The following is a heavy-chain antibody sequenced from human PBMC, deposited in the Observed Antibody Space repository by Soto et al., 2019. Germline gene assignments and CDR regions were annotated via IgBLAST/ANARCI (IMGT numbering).Heavy chain of an antibody. CDR3: ARHLRRGPIVKGMDV. D-gene: IGHD2-21*01. V-gene: IGHV4-39*01. CDR2: IYYSGTT. Sequence: SETLSLTCTVSGGSISSSGYYWGWTRQPPGKGLEWIGSIYYSGTTYYDPSLKSRVTMSVDTSKNQFSLKLSSMTAADTAVYYCARHLRRGPIVKGMDVWGQGTTVTVSS. CDR1: GGSISSSGYY. J-gene: IGHJ6*02.